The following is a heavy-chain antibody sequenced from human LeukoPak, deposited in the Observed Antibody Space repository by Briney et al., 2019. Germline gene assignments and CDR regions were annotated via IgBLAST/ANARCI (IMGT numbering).Heavy chain of an antibody. D-gene: IGHD2-2*01. Sequence: PSEPLSLTCTVSGGSISSGYYYWSWIRQPPGKGLEWIGYIYYSGSTYYNPSLKSRVTISVYTSKNQFSLKLSSVTAADTAVYYCARADSVVPDYFDYWGQGTLVTVSS. CDR1: GGSISSGYYY. V-gene: IGHV4-30-4*01. CDR3: ARADSVVPDYFDY. J-gene: IGHJ4*02. CDR2: IYYSGST.